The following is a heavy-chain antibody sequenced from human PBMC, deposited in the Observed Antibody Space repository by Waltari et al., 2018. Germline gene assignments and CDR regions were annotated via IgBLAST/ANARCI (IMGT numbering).Heavy chain of an antibody. CDR2: TRNKANSYTT. Sequence: EVQLVESGGGLVQPGGSLRLSCAASGFTFSDNYMDWVRQAPGKGLEWVGRTRNKANSYTTDYAASVKGRFTVSRDDSKNSVYLEMNSLRTEDTAVYYSVRVHGGYRAWYFDLWGRGTLVTVSS. J-gene: IGHJ2*01. CDR3: VRVHGGYRAWYFDL. V-gene: IGHV3-72*01. CDR1: GFTFSDNY. D-gene: IGHD3-16*01.